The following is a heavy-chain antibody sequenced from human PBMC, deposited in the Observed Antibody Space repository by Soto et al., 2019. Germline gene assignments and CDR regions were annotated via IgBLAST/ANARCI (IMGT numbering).Heavy chain of an antibody. CDR1: GFTFSSYW. CDR2: IKQDGSEK. Sequence: GGSLRLSCAASGFTFSSYWMSWVRQAPGKGLEWVANIKQDGSEKYYVDSVKGRFTISRDNAKNSLYLQMNSLRAEDTAVYYCARARQLGYCSSTSCYFFDYWGQRTLVTVSS. D-gene: IGHD2-2*01. V-gene: IGHV3-7*01. J-gene: IGHJ4*02. CDR3: ARARQLGYCSSTSCYFFDY.